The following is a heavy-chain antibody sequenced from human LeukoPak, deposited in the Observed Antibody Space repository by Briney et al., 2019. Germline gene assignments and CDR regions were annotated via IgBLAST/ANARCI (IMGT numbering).Heavy chain of an antibody. CDR3: ARDVKGIRSNWFDP. CDR1: GYTFTSYD. Sequence: ASVKVSCKASGYTFTSYDINWVRQATGQGLEWMGWMNPNSGNTGYAQKFQGRVTMTRNTSISTAYMELSSLRSEDTAVYYCARDVKGIRSNWFDPWGQGTLVTVSS. D-gene: IGHD1-14*01. CDR2: MNPNSGNT. V-gene: IGHV1-8*01. J-gene: IGHJ5*02.